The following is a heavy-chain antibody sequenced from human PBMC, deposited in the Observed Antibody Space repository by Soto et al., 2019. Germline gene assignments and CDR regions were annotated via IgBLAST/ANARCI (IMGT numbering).Heavy chain of an antibody. Sequence: GGSLSLSCAASGFTFSSYSMNWVRPAQGKGLEWVSSISSSSSYIYYADSVKGRFTISRDNAKNSLYLQMNSLRAEDTAVYYCTTFEYSSSSLSPPGFDYWGQGTLVTVSS. D-gene: IGHD6-6*01. V-gene: IGHV3-21*03. CDR3: TTFEYSSSSLSPPGFDY. J-gene: IGHJ4*02. CDR1: GFTFSSYS. CDR2: ISSSSSYI.